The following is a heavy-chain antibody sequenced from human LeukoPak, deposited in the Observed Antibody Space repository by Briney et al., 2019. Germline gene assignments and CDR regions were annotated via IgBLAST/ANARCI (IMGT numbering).Heavy chain of an antibody. Sequence: PGGSLRLSCAASGFIFNSYAMIWVRQAPGKGLEWVSGNSGSGGTTDYADPVKGRFTISRDNSQNTLYLQMDSLRAEDTAVYYCAKCNYYDSSGYYSSDGGGIDSWGQGTLVTVSS. J-gene: IGHJ4*02. V-gene: IGHV3-23*01. CDR3: AKCNYYDSSGYYSSDGGGIDS. CDR1: GFIFNSYA. D-gene: IGHD3-22*01. CDR2: NSGSGGTT.